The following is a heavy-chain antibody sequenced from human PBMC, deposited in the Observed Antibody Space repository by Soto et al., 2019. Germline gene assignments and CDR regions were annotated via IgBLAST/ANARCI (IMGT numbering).Heavy chain of an antibody. V-gene: IGHV4-39*01. Sequence: SETLSLTCTVSGGSISSSSYYWGWIRQPPGKGLEWIGSIFYSGSTYYNPSLKSRVTISVDTSKNQFSLKLSSVTAADTAVYYCARVRCSTSCYFAYWGQGTLVTVSS. CDR2: IFYSGST. J-gene: IGHJ4*02. CDR3: ARVRCSTSCYFAY. D-gene: IGHD2-2*01. CDR1: GGSISSSSYY.